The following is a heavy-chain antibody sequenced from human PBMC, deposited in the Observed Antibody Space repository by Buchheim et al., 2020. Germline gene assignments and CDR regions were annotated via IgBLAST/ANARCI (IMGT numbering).Heavy chain of an antibody. Sequence: QVQLVESGGGVVQPGRSLRLSCAASGFTFSSYGMHWVRQAPGKGLEWVAVISYDGSNKYYADSVKGRFTISRDNSKNTLYLQMNSLRAEDTAVYYCAKDLTYDYGGNSVGFDYWGQGTL. J-gene: IGHJ4*02. D-gene: IGHD4-23*01. CDR1: GFTFSSYG. CDR2: ISYDGSNK. V-gene: IGHV3-30*18. CDR3: AKDLTYDYGGNSVGFDY.